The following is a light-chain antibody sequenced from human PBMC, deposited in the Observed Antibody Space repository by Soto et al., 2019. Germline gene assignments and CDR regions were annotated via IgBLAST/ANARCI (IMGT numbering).Light chain of an antibody. V-gene: IGKV3-11*01. CDR1: QSVSSS. CDR2: DAS. CDR3: QQRSNWPRT. J-gene: IGKJ1*01. Sequence: EIVLTQSPATLSLSPGERATLSCRASQSVSSSLAWFQQKPGQAPRLLIYDASNRATGIPARFSGSGSGTGFTLTISSLEPEDFAVYYCQQRSNWPRTFGQGTKVDIK.